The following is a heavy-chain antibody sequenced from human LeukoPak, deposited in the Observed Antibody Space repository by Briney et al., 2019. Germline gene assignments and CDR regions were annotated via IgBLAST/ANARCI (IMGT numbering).Heavy chain of an antibody. CDR2: IKQDGSEK. D-gene: IGHD3-10*01. Sequence: GGSLRLSCAASGFTFSSYWMSWVRQAPGKGLEWVANIKQDGSEKYYVDSVKGRFTISRDNAKNSLYLQMNSLRAEDTAVYYCARGDGSGSYLDAFDIWGQGTMVTVFS. CDR1: GFTFSSYW. CDR3: ARGDGSGSYLDAFDI. V-gene: IGHV3-7*04. J-gene: IGHJ3*02.